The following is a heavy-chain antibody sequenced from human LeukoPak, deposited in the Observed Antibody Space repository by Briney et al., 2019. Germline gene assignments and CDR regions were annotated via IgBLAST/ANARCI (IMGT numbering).Heavy chain of an antibody. V-gene: IGHV4-30-2*01. D-gene: IGHD2/OR15-2a*01. CDR3: ARYAFPLMDV. CDR1: GGSISSGGYS. J-gene: IGHJ6*02. Sequence: PSETLSLTCAVSGGSISSGGYSWSWIRQPPGKGLEWIGYIYHSGSTYYNPSLKSRVTISVDTSKNQCSLRLSSVTAADTAIYYCARYAFPLMDVWGQGTSVTVSS. CDR2: IYHSGST.